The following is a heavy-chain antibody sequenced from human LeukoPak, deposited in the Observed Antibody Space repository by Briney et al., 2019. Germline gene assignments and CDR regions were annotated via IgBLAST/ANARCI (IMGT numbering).Heavy chain of an antibody. CDR3: ARAYYGGNRPTDY. V-gene: IGHV1-18*01. D-gene: IGHD4-23*01. CDR2: ISAYNGNT. J-gene: IGHJ4*02. Sequence: ASVKVSCKASGYSFTSYGISWVRQAPGQGLERMGRISAYNGNTDYAQKFQGRVTMTTDTSTSTAYMEVRSLRSDDTAVYYCARAYYGGNRPTDYWGQGTLVTVSS. CDR1: GYSFTSYG.